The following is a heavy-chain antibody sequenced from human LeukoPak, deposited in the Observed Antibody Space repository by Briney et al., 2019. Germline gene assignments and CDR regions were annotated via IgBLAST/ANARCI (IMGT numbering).Heavy chain of an antibody. CDR2: INAGNGNT. Sequence: GASVKVSCKASGYTFTTYVMHWVRQAPGQRLEWMGWINAGNGNTKYSQEFQGRVTMTTDTSTSTAYMELRSLRSDDTAVYYCASTNGYYSYYYYYMDVWGKGTTVTVSS. J-gene: IGHJ6*03. V-gene: IGHV1-3*01. CDR3: ASTNGYYSYYYYYMDV. D-gene: IGHD4-17*01. CDR1: GYTFTTYV.